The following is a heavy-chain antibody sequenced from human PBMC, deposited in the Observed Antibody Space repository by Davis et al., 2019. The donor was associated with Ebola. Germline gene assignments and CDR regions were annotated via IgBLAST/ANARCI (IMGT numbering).Heavy chain of an antibody. Sequence: GGSLRLSCAASGFTFNIFDMHWVRQAPGKGLEWVSAISGSGANTYYADSVKGRFTISRDNSKNTLYLQMNSLRAEDTAVYYCAKDPISSGYYYDYWGQGTLVTVSS. CDR3: AKDPISSGYYYDY. D-gene: IGHD3-22*01. CDR2: ISGSGANT. V-gene: IGHV3-23*01. CDR1: GFTFNIFD. J-gene: IGHJ4*02.